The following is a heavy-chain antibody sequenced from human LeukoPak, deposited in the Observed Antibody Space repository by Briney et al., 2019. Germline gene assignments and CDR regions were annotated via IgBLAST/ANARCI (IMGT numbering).Heavy chain of an antibody. CDR3: ARGYRWGNNDSSGYFTQDAFDI. CDR2: IYYSGST. V-gene: IGHV4-30-4*08. D-gene: IGHD3-22*01. Sequence: PSQTLSLTCTVSGGSISSGDYYWSWIRQHPGKGLEWIGYIYYSGSTYYNPSLKSRVTISVDTSKNQFSLKLSSVTAADTAVYYCARGYRWGNNDSSGYFTQDAFDIWGQGTMVTVSS. CDR1: GGSISSGDYY. J-gene: IGHJ3*02.